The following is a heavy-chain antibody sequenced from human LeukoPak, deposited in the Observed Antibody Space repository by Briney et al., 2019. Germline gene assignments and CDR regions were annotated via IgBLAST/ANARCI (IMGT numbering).Heavy chain of an antibody. J-gene: IGHJ4*02. V-gene: IGHV1-2*02. D-gene: IGHD1-26*01. CDR2: INPNSGGT. CDR3: ARDVSGSYPWNYFDY. CDR1: GYTFTGYY. Sequence: GASVKVSCKASGYTFTGYYMHWVRQAPGQGLEWMGWINPNSGGTNYAQKFQGRVTMTRDTSISTAYMELSRLRSDDTAVYYCARDVSGSYPWNYFDYWGQGTLVTVSS.